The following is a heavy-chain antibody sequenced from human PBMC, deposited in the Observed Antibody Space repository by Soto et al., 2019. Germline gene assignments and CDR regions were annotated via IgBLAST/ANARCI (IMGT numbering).Heavy chain of an antibody. CDR1: GGSISSSSYY. V-gene: IGHV4-39*01. J-gene: IGHJ5*02. Sequence: SETLSLTCTVSGGSISSSSYYWGWIRQPPGKGLEWIGSIYYSGSTYYNPSLKSRVTISVDTSKNQFSLKLSSVTAADTAVYYCARLADIAVAGLPNWFDPWGQGTLVTVSS. D-gene: IGHD6-19*01. CDR3: ARLADIAVAGLPNWFDP. CDR2: IYYSGST.